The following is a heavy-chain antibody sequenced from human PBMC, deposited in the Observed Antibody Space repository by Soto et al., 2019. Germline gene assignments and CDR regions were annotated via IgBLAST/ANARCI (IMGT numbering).Heavy chain of an antibody. V-gene: IGHV4-34*01. J-gene: IGHJ4*02. CDR1: GGSFSGYY. Sequence: QVQLQQWGAGLLKPSETLSLTCAVYGGSFSGYYWSWIRQPPGKGLEWIGEINHSGSTNYNPSLKSRVTISVDTSKNQFSLKLSSVTAADTAVYYCARGRSTPVAIPMGLNEGTYYFDYWGQGTLVTVSS. CDR2: INHSGST. CDR3: ARGRSTPVAIPMGLNEGTYYFDY. D-gene: IGHD3-10*01.